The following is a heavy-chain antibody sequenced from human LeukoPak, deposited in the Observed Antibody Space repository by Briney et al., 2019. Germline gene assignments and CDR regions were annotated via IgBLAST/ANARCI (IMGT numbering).Heavy chain of an antibody. CDR3: ARVPWFDP. V-gene: IGHV3-48*03. CDR2: ISDSGNTI. J-gene: IGHJ5*02. CDR1: GXNFGEYA. Sequence: PGRSLRLSCTGSGXNFGEYAMTWVRQAPGKGLEWVSYISDSGNTIFYADSVKGRLTISRDNSKNSLYLQMNSLRAEGTAVYYCARVPWFDPWGQGTLVTVSS.